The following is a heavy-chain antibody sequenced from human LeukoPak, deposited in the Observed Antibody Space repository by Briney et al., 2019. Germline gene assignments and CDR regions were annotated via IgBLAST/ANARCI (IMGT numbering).Heavy chain of an antibody. CDR2: INSDGSST. D-gene: IGHD5-24*01. CDR3: AREMATTPGDY. J-gene: IGHJ4*02. V-gene: IGHV3-74*01. CDR1: GFTFDDYA. Sequence: GGSLRLSCAASGFTFDDYAMHWVRQAPGKGLVWVSRINSDGSSTSYADSVKGRFTISRGNAKNTLYLQMNSLRAEDTAVYYCAREMATTPGDYWGQETLVTVSS.